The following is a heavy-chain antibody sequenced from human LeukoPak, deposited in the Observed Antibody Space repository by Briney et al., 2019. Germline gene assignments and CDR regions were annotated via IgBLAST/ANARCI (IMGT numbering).Heavy chain of an antibody. J-gene: IGHJ4*02. CDR1: GFTFSSFG. Sequence: GRSLRLSCAASGFTFSSFGMHWVRQAPGTGLEWVALILYDEKYYAVSVKGRFTISRDNSKNTLYLQMDSLRSEDTAVYYCARYCSGGCYSGVDYWGQGTLVTVPS. D-gene: IGHD2-15*01. CDR3: ARYCSGGCYSGVDY. V-gene: IGHV3-33*05. CDR2: ILYDEK.